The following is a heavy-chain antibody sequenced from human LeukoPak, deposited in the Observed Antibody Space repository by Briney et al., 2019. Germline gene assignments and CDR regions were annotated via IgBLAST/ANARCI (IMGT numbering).Heavy chain of an antibody. V-gene: IGHV4-59*08. J-gene: IGHJ1*01. CDR2: IYYSGST. CDR3: ATLRYCGGGSCFPKYFQH. Sequence: NPSETLSLTCTVSGGSINSYYWSWLRQPPGKGLEWIGYIYYSGSTNYNPSLKSRVTISVDTSKNQFSLKLSSVTAADTAVYYCATLRYCGGGSCFPKYFQHWGQGTLVTVSS. D-gene: IGHD2-15*01. CDR1: GGSINSYY.